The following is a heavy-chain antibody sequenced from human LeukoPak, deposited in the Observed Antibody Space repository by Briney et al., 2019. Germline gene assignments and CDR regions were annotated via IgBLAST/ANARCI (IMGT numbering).Heavy chain of an antibody. D-gene: IGHD1-1*01. CDR2: INAYNGNT. CDR3: ARRQGTTLNFDY. J-gene: IGHJ4*02. V-gene: IGHV1-18*01. Sequence: ASVKVSCKASGYTFSSYGFSWVRQAPGQGLEWMGWINAYNGNTNYAQNLQGRVTTTTDTSTSTAYMELRSPRSDDTAVYYCARRQGTTLNFDYWGQGTLVTVSS. CDR1: GYTFSSYG.